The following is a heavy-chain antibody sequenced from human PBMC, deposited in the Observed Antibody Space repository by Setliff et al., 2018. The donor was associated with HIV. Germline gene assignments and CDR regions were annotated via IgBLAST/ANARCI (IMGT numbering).Heavy chain of an antibody. CDR3: ASPSITTVRGVMRSAFDI. CDR1: GYTFTSYA. CDR2: INAGNGNT. V-gene: IGHV1-3*01. Sequence: ASVKVSCKASGYTFTSYAMHWVRQAPGQRLEWMGWINAGNGNTKYSQKFQGRVTITRDTSASTAYMELSSLRSEDTAVYYCASPSITTVRGVMRSAFDIWGQGTMVTVSS. J-gene: IGHJ3*02. D-gene: IGHD3-10*01.